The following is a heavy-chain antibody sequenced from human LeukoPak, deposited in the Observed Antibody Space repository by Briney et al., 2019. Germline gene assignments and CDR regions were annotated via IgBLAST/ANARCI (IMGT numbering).Heavy chain of an antibody. V-gene: IGHV1-8*03. Sequence: ASVKVSCKASGYAFPSYDINWVRPATGQGLEWMGWMNPNSGNTGYAQKFQGRVTITRNTSISTAYMELSSLRSEDTAVYYCARFVRGVINNWFDPWGQGTLVTVSS. CDR1: GYAFPSYD. J-gene: IGHJ5*02. CDR2: MNPNSGNT. CDR3: ARFVRGVINNWFDP. D-gene: IGHD3-10*02.